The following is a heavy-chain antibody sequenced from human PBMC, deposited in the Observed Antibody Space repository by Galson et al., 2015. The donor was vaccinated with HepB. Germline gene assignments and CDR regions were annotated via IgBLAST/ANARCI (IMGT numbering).Heavy chain of an antibody. Sequence: SVKVSCKASGYTFTTYGVNWVRQAPGQGLEWMGWISDYSDNTNFAQKFQDRVSMTTDTSTNTGYTELRSLRYDDTAVYYCAREIGPKSGSDIILLWGQGTLVTVSS. J-gene: IGHJ4*02. CDR1: GYTFTTYG. CDR2: ISDYSDNT. V-gene: IGHV1-18*01. D-gene: IGHD3-10*01. CDR3: AREIGPKSGSDIILL.